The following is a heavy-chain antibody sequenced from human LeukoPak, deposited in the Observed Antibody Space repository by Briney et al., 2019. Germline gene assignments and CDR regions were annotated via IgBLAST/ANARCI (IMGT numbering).Heavy chain of an antibody. Sequence: ASVKVSCKASGYTFTSYGISWVRQAPGQGLEWMGWISAYNGNTNYAQKLQGRVTMTTDTSTSTAYMELRSLRSDDTAVYYCARAPIMVRGVIITLGYFDYWGQGTLVTVSS. CDR2: ISAYNGNT. V-gene: IGHV1-18*01. CDR1: GYTFTSYG. D-gene: IGHD3-10*01. CDR3: ARAPIMVRGVIITLGYFDY. J-gene: IGHJ4*02.